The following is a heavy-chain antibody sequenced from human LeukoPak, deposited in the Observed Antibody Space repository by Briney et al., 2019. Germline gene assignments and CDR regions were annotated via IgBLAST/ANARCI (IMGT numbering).Heavy chain of an antibody. D-gene: IGHD2/OR15-2a*01. CDR3: ASSVVRDYYYYYYMDV. V-gene: IGHV4-61*02. CDR1: GGSISSGSYY. CDR2: IYTSGST. J-gene: IGHJ6*03. Sequence: PSQTLSLTCTVSGGSISSGSYYWSWIRQPAGKGLEWIGRIYTSGSTNYNPSLKSRVTISVDTSKNQFSLKLSSVTAADTAVYYCASSVVRDYYYYYYMDVWGTGTTVTVSS.